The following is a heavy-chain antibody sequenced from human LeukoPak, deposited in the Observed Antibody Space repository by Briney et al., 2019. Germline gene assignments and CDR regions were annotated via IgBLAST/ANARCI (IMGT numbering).Heavy chain of an antibody. CDR3: ARYLYYDSSGYSFDY. D-gene: IGHD3-22*01. V-gene: IGHV4-4*07. Sequence: SETLSLTCTVSGGSFSSYYWSWIRQPAGKGLEWIGRIYTSGSTTYYPSLKSRGAISVDTSKNQFSLKLSSVTAADTAVYYCARYLYYDSSGYSFDYWGQGTLVTVSS. J-gene: IGHJ4*02. CDR2: IYTSGST. CDR1: GGSFSSYY.